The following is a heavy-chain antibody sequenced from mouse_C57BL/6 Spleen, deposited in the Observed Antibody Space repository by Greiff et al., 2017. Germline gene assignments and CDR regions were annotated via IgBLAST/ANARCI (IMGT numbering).Heavy chain of an antibody. CDR1: GYTFTDYN. Sequence: VQLQQSGPELVKPGASVKIPCKASGYTFTDYNMDWVKQSHGKSLEWIGDINPNNGGTIYNQKFKGKATLTVDKSSSTAYMELRSLTSADTAVYYCARGKVYYGYDGVYAMDYWGQGTSVTVSS. CDR3: ARGKVYYGYDGVYAMDY. J-gene: IGHJ4*01. CDR2: INPNNGGT. D-gene: IGHD2-2*01. V-gene: IGHV1-18*01.